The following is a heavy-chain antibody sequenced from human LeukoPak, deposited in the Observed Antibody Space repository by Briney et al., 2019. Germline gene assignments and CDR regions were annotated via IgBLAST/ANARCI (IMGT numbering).Heavy chain of an antibody. V-gene: IGHV4-59*08. D-gene: IGHD3-16*01. Sequence: SETLSLTCNVTDGSITSYHWSWIRQPPGKGLQWLGYIFHSGSPHYNPSLKSRLTLSVDTSRSQISLKLDSVTAADTAVYICARHSQSYGPYNWFDPWGQGALVTVSS. CDR2: IFHSGSP. CDR3: ARHSQSYGPYNWFDP. J-gene: IGHJ5*01. CDR1: DGSITSYH.